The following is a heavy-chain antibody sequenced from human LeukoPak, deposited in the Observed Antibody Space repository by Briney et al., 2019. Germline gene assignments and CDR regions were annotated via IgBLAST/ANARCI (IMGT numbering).Heavy chain of an antibody. CDR1: GGSISSYY. D-gene: IGHD1-26*01. V-gene: IGHV4-59*04. CDR3: AKSGGYSLIDY. Sequence: SETLSLTCTVSGGSISSYYWGWIRQPPGKGLEWIGNIYYSGSTYYNESLESRVTISIDTSKNQFSLKLNSVTAADTAMYYCAKSGGYSLIDYWGQGTLVTVSS. J-gene: IGHJ4*02. CDR2: IYYSGST.